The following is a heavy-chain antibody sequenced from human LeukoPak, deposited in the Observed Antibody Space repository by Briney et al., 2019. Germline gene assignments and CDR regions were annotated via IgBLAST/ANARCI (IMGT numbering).Heavy chain of an antibody. Sequence: QPGGSLRLSCAASGFTFSSYDMHWVRQAPGKGLEWVAVISYDGNDKHYADSVKDRFTISRDNSKNTLYLQMNSLRVEDTAVYYCAKDQYDYVRGEFDYWGQGTLVTVSS. J-gene: IGHJ4*02. D-gene: IGHD3-16*01. CDR2: ISYDGNDK. CDR1: GFTFSSYD. V-gene: IGHV3-30*18. CDR3: AKDQYDYVRGEFDY.